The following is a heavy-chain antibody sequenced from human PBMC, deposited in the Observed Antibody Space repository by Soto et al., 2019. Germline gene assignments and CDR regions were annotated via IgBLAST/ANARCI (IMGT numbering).Heavy chain of an antibody. V-gene: IGHV3-7*04. D-gene: IGHD3-16*01. CDR2: IKQDGSEK. CDR1: GFTFSSYW. CDR3: ARGIIRVAEEPYFDY. Sequence: GGSLRLSCAASGFTFSSYWMSWVRQAPGKGLGWVANIKQDGSEKYYVDSVKGRFTISRDNAKNSLYLQMNSLRGEDKAVYYCARGIIRVAEEPYFDYWGQETLVTVSS. J-gene: IGHJ4*02.